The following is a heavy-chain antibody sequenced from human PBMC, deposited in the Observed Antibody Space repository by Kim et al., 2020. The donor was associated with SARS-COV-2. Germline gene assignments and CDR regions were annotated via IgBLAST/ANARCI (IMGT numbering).Heavy chain of an antibody. CDR2: ISAYNGNT. CDR1: GYTFTSYG. D-gene: IGHD3-10*01. CDR3: ARTLGPMTRGKGFYYYYGMGV. Sequence: ASVKVSCKASGYTFTSYGISWVRQAPGQGLEWMGWISAYNGNTNYAQKLQGRVTMTTDTSTSTAYMELRSLRSDDTAVYYCARTLGPMTRGKGFYYYYGMGVWGQGTTVTVSS. V-gene: IGHV1-18*01. J-gene: IGHJ6*02.